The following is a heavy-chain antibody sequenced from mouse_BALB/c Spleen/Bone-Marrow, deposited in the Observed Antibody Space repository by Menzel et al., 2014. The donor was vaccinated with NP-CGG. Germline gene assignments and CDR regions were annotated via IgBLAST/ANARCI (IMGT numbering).Heavy chain of an antibody. Sequence: VKLMESGAELVKPGASVKLSCKASGYTFTSYYMYWVKQRPGQGLEWIGEINPSNGGAGFNEKFKIKATLTVDKSSSTAYMQLSSLTSEDSAVYYCTTSRGYNWFAYWGQGTLVTVSA. V-gene: IGHV1S81*02. D-gene: IGHD2-2*01. CDR3: TTSRGYNWFAY. CDR1: GYTFTSYY. CDR2: INPSNGGA. J-gene: IGHJ3*01.